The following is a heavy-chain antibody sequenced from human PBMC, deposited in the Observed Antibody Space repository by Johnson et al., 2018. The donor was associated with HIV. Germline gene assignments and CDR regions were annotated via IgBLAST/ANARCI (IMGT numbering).Heavy chain of an antibody. CDR3: ARGVDGAFDI. CDR2: ISYDGSNK. J-gene: IGHJ3*02. CDR1: GFTVSSNY. D-gene: IGHD3-10*01. Sequence: QVQLVESGGGVVQPGGSLRLSCAASGFTVSSNYMSWVRQAPGKGLEWVAVISYDGSNKYYADSVKGRFTISRDNSKNTLYLQMNSLRAEDTAVYYCARGVDGAFDIWGQGTMVTVSS. V-gene: IGHV3-30*19.